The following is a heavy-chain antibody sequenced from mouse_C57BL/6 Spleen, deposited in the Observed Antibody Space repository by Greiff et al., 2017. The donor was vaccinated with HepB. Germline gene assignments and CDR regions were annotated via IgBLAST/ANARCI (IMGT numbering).Heavy chain of an antibody. CDR1: GYSITSGYY. CDR2: ISYDGSN. V-gene: IGHV3-6*01. Sequence: EVKLQESGPGLVKPSQSLSLTCSVTGYSITSGYYWNWIRQFPGNKLEWMGYISYDGSNNYNPSLKNRISITRDTSKNQFFLKLNSVTTEDTATYYCAREHGYDKAWFAYWGQGTLVTVSA. D-gene: IGHD2-2*01. CDR3: AREHGYDKAWFAY. J-gene: IGHJ3*01.